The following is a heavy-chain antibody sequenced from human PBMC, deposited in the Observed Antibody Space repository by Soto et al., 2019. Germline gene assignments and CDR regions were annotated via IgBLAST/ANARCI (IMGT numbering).Heavy chain of an antibody. Sequence: GSLRLSCAASGFSFSSYAMSWVRQAPGKGLEWVSGIRVSGGSTQYADSVKGRFTVSRDNSKNTLYLQMNSLRAEDTAVYYCAKDRYCSGGSCYWFDPWGQGTLVTVSS. CDR1: GFSFSSYA. J-gene: IGHJ5*02. CDR3: AKDRYCSGGSCYWFDP. V-gene: IGHV3-23*01. D-gene: IGHD2-15*01. CDR2: IRVSGGST.